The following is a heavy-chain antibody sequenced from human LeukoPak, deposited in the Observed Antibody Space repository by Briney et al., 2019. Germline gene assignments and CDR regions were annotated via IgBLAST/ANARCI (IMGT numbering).Heavy chain of an antibody. J-gene: IGHJ6*02. Sequence: GGSLRLSCAASGFTFSSYGMHWVRQAPGKGLEWVAVISYDGSNKYYADSVKGRFTISRDNSKNTLYLQMNSLRAEDAAVYYCASSPGGYYDSSGYYYYYGMDVWGQGTTVTVSS. V-gene: IGHV3-30*03. CDR2: ISYDGSNK. CDR1: GFTFSSYG. D-gene: IGHD3-22*01. CDR3: ASSPGGYYDSSGYYYYYGMDV.